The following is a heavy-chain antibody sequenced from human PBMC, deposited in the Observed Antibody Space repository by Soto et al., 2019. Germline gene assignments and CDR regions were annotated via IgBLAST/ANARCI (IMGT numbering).Heavy chain of an antibody. CDR3: TTEPNNVDTAMVMDY. CDR2: IKSKTDGGTT. V-gene: IGHV3-15*01. Sequence: GGSLRLSCAASGFTFSNAWMSWVRQAPGKGLEWVGRIKSKTDGGTTDYAAPVKGRFTISRDNSKNTLYLQMNSLKTEDTAVYYCTTEPNNVDTAMVMDYWGQGTLVTVSS. D-gene: IGHD5-18*01. J-gene: IGHJ4*02. CDR1: GFTFSNAW.